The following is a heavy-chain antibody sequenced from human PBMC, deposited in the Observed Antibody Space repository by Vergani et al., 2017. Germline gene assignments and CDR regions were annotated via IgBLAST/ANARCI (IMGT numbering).Heavy chain of an antibody. CDR3: ARGSCLGGSCYKPLFDY. D-gene: IGHD2-15*01. V-gene: IGHV4-61*02. Sequence: QVQLQESGPGLVKPSQTLSLTCTVSGGSIHSHNYYWSWLRQPAGKGLEWIGRIHTSGSTNYNPPLKSRVTMSEDTSKNQFSLNLTSVTAADTAVSFCARGSCLGGSCYKPLFDYWGQGILVTVSS. CDR1: GGSIHSHNYY. J-gene: IGHJ4*02. CDR2: IHTSGST.